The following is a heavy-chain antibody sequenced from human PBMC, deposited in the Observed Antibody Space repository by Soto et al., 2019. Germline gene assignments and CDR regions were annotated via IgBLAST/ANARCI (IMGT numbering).Heavy chain of an antibody. D-gene: IGHD2-2*01. V-gene: IGHV4-39*01. CDR1: GGSVSSSSYY. CDR2: VYYSGST. Sequence: SETLSLTCTVSGGSVSSSSYYWGWVRQPPGKGLEWIGSVYYSGSTYYNPSLESRVTISVDKSKNQFSLKLSSVTAADTAVYYGARFRVVNWFDPWGQGTLVTVSS. J-gene: IGHJ5*02. CDR3: ARFRVVNWFDP.